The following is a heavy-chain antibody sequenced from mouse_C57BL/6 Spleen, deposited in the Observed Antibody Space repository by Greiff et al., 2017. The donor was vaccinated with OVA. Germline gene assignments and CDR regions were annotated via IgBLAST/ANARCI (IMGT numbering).Heavy chain of an antibody. Sequence: EVKVVESGPELVKPGASVKISCKASGYSFTDYNMNWVKQSNGKSLEWIGVINPNYGTTSYNQKFKGKATLTVDQSSSTAYMQLNSLTSEDSAVYDCSRFGITTVVDWYFDVWGTGTTVTVSS. V-gene: IGHV1-39*01. J-gene: IGHJ1*03. CDR3: SRFGITTVVDWYFDV. CDR2: INPNYGTT. CDR1: GYSFTDYN. D-gene: IGHD1-1*01.